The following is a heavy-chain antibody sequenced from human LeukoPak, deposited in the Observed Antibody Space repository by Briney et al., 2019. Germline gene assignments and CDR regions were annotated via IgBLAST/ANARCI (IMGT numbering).Heavy chain of an antibody. V-gene: IGHV4-39*01. CDR3: ARHASVSGNWPRPLDY. Sequence: SETLSLTCTVSGGSISSSSYYWGWIRQPPGKGLEWIANIYYSGSTYYSPSLRSRVTISVDTSKNQFSLKLTSVTAADTAVYYCARHASVSGNWPRPLDYWGQGSLVTVSS. D-gene: IGHD3-3*01. CDR1: GGSISSSSYY. J-gene: IGHJ4*02. CDR2: IYYSGST.